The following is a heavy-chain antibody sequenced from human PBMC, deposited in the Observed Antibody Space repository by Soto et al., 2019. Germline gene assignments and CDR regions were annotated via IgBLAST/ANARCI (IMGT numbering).Heavy chain of an antibody. J-gene: IGHJ4*02. CDR1: GYSFTTYW. V-gene: IGHV5-51*01. D-gene: IGHD2-21*01. Sequence: PGESLKISCKGSGYSFTTYWIGWVRQMPGKGLEWMGIIYPGDSDTRYSPSFQGQVTISADNSISTAYLQWGSLKASDTAMYYCPTDSCNFVDPYHFDFWGQGTRVTVSS. CDR2: IYPGDSDT. CDR3: PTDSCNFVDPYHFDF.